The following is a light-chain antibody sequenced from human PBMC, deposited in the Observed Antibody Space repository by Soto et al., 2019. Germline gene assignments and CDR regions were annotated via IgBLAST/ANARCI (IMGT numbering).Light chain of an antibody. CDR3: QQYSNSPFT. CDR1: QTVSRSA. J-gene: IGKJ4*01. V-gene: IGKV3-20*01. Sequence: EIVLTQSPGTLSLSPGERATLSCRASQTVSRSALAWYQQKPGQSPRLLIYGASNRTTGIPNMFSGSASGTDFTLTISLLEPEDVEVYYCQQYSNSPFTFGGGTKVEIK. CDR2: GAS.